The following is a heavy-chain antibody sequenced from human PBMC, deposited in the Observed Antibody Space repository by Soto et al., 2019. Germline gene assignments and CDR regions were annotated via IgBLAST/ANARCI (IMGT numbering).Heavy chain of an antibody. Sequence: SETLSLTCTVSGGSISGYYWSWIRQPPGKGLEWIGYMYNTGSTVYNPSFKSRVTISVDTSKNQFSLDVYSVTTADTAVYYCATRSMPWGFPDNWGQGALVTVSS. CDR3: ATRSMPWGFPDN. CDR1: GGSISGYY. CDR2: MYNTGST. D-gene: IGHD3-16*01. V-gene: IGHV4-59*01. J-gene: IGHJ4*02.